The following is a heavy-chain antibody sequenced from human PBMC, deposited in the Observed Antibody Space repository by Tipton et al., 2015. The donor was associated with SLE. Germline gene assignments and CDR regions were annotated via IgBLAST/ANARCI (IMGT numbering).Heavy chain of an antibody. Sequence: TLSLTCTVSGGSISMSSYYWNWIRQPPGRGLEWIGYIHYSGTTHDNPSLKSRVTMSVDMSKNQFSLRLTSVTAADTAVYYCARTLGAIAHTVYDAFDIWGQGKMVTVSS. D-gene: IGHD1-26*01. V-gene: IGHV4-61*01. CDR3: ARTLGAIAHTVYDAFDI. CDR2: IHYSGTT. CDR1: GGSISMSSYY. J-gene: IGHJ3*02.